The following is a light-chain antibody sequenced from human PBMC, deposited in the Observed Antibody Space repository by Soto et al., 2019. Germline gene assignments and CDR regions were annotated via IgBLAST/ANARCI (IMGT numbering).Light chain of an antibody. V-gene: IGKV1-39*01. CDR3: QQTYSTPWT. CDR2: SAS. CDR1: QSISTY. Sequence: DIQMTQSPSSLSASVGDRVTITCRASQSISTYFNWYQQKPGKAPNLLMYSASYLQSGVPSRFSGSGSGTDFTLTISSLQPEDFATYYCQQTYSTPWTFGQGTKVDIK. J-gene: IGKJ1*01.